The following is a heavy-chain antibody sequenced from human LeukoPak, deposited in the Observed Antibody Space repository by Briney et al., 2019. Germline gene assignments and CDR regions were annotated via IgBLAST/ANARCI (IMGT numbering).Heavy chain of an antibody. CDR1: GFIFDDYA. J-gene: IGHJ4*02. V-gene: IGHV3-9*03. D-gene: IGHD6-19*01. CDR2: ISWNSGTI. CDR3: VKGSAGAVAGNFDY. Sequence: GRSLRLSXAASGFIFDDYAMHWVRQAPGKGLEWVSGISWNSGTIDYVDSVKGRFTISRDNAKNSLYLQMNSLRAEDMALYYCVKGSAGAVAGNFDYWGQGTLVTVSS.